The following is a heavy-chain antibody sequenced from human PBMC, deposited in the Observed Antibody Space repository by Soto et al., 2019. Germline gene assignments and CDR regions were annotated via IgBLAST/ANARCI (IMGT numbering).Heavy chain of an antibody. D-gene: IGHD3-10*02. CDR3: AGSMSSYVSYYYAWNV. V-gene: IGHV4-59*01. J-gene: IGHJ6*02. CDR2: IYCSGST. Sequence: PSETLSLTCTFSGGSFSSYYWSLIRQPPGKGLEWIAYIYCSGSTNYNPSLKSRVTISRDTSRNQFSLKLRSVTAADTAVYYCAGSMSSYVSYYYAWNVWGQGTSVTVS. CDR1: GGSFSSYY.